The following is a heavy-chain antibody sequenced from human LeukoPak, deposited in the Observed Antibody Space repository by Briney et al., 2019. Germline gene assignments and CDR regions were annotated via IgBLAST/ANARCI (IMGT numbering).Heavy chain of an antibody. D-gene: IGHD1-26*01. V-gene: IGHV4-59*01. CDR1: GGSISSYF. CDR3: AKDIGGATYFDY. J-gene: IGHJ4*02. Sequence: SETLSLTCTVSGGSISSYFWSWIRQPPGKGLEWIGHIYYSGNTNYNPSLKSRVTISVDTSKNQFSLKLSSVTAADTAAYYCAKDIGGATYFDYWGQGTLVTVSS. CDR2: IYYSGNT.